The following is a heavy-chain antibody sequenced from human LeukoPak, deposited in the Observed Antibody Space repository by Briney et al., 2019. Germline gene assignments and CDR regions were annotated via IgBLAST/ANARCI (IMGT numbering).Heavy chain of an antibody. CDR1: GGSISSSY. CDR3: VREAIQGPLEY. CDR2: IYYDGRT. J-gene: IGHJ4*02. V-gene: IGHV4-59*01. Sequence: SETPSLTCSVSGGSISSSYWNWIRQPPGKGLEWIGYIYYDGRTSYNPSLKSRVTISVDTSKIQLSLKLSSVTAADSAVYYCVREAIQGPLEYWGQGTLVSVSS.